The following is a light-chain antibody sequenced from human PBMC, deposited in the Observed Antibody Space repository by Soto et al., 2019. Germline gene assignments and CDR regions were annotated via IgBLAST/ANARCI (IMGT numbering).Light chain of an antibody. CDR2: DKS. V-gene: IGKV3-15*01. J-gene: IGKJ5*01. CDR1: QSVSTN. Sequence: EIVMTQSPATLSVSPGERATLSCRASQSVSTNLAWYQQNPGQAPRLLIYDKSTRDTGIPDRFTGSGSGTEFTLTISSLQSEDFAVYHCQKYDNKHSITFGPGTRLEIK. CDR3: QKYDNKHSIT.